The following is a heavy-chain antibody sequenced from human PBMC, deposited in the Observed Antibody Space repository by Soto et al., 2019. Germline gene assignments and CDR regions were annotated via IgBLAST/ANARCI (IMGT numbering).Heavy chain of an antibody. V-gene: IGHV1-69*06. CDR1: GGTFSSFA. CDR3: AVGVGYRYADT. Sequence: QVQLVQSGAEVKKPGSSVKVSCKASGGTFSSFAIVWVRQAPGQGLEGMGGIVPIFGTPNYAQKFLGRVKISADTPTNTAYMELSSLTSEDTAKYLCAVGVGYRYADTWGQGTLVTVSS. J-gene: IGHJ5*02. D-gene: IGHD5-18*01. CDR2: IVPIFGTP.